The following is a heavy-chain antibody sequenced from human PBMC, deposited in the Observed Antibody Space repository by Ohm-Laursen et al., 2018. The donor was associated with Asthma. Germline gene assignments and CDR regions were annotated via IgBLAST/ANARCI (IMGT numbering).Heavy chain of an antibody. V-gene: IGHV3-7*01. D-gene: IGHD1-20*01. CDR1: EFTFRLSW. CDR3: AEGALTGTRGY. J-gene: IGHJ4*02. Sequence: SLRLSCSASEFTFRLSWMSWVRQAPGKGLEWVATTNQHGSETYYVDSVRGRFTISRDNAKNSLYLQMNSLRAEDTAVYYCAEGALTGTRGYWGQGTLVTVSS. CDR2: TNQHGSET.